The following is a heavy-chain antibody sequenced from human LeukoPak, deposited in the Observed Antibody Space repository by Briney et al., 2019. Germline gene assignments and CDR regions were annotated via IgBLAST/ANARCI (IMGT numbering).Heavy chain of an antibody. CDR3: AKGWATVTRGAFDY. CDR1: GFAFSSYW. CDR2: IKGDGSRI. V-gene: IGHV3-7*03. D-gene: IGHD4-11*01. Sequence: GGSLRLCCAASGFAFSSYWMNWVRQAPGKGLEWVANIKGDGSRIKYVDSVKGRFTISRDNAKNSLYLQMTSLRAEDTAVYYCAKGWATVTRGAFDYWGQGTLVTVSS. J-gene: IGHJ4*02.